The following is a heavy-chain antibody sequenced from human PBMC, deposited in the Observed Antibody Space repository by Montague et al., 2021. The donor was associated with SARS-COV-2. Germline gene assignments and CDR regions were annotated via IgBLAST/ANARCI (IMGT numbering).Heavy chain of an antibody. CDR3: ARLGFVELWLNLGWFDP. D-gene: IGHD3-16*02. J-gene: IGHJ5*02. CDR2: VYYSGST. Sequence: SETLSLTCSVSGDSIRSSCYYWGWIRQPPGKGLEWIGTVYYSGSTNSNPSLKSRVTMPVDTSKNQFSLELRSVTAADTAVYYCARLGFVELWLNLGWFDPWGQGTLVTVSS. V-gene: IGHV4-39*01. CDR1: GDSIRSSCYY.